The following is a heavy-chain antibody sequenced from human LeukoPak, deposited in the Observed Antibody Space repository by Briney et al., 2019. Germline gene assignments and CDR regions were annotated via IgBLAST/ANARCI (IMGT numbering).Heavy chain of an antibody. CDR3: ARSVEAGYMDV. D-gene: IGHD3-10*01. CDR1: GFTLSSYG. V-gene: IGHV3-7*01. Sequence: GGSLRLSCAASGFTLSSYGIHWVRQAPGKGLEWVAHIKQDGSEKYYVDSVRGRFTISRDNAKNSLYLQMNSLSAEDTAVYYCARSVEAGYMDVWGKGTTVTISS. CDR2: IKQDGSEK. J-gene: IGHJ6*03.